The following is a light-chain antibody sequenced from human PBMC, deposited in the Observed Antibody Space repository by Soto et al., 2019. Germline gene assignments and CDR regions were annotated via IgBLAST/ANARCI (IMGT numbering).Light chain of an antibody. Sequence: QSVLTQPASVSGSPGQSIAISCTGVRTDVADGYDYVSWYQQHPGQAPQLIIYDVSNRPSGVSDRFSGSKSGNTASLTISGPQAEDEAEYYCTSYTNSTHFYVFGPGTKVTVL. CDR2: DVS. V-gene: IGLV2-14*03. CDR3: TSYTNSTHFYV. CDR1: RTDVADGYDY. J-gene: IGLJ1*01.